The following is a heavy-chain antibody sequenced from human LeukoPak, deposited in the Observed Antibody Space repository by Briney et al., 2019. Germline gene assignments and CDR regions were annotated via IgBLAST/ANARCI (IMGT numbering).Heavy chain of an antibody. CDR3: ARHHPCLIVGTTAIDY. D-gene: IGHD1-26*01. Sequence: SQTLSLTCAVSGGSISSGGYSWSWIRQPPGKGLEWIGYIYHSGSTYYNPSLKSRVTISVDRSKNQFSLKLSSVTAADTAVYYCARHHPCLIVGTTAIDYWGQGTLVTVSS. J-gene: IGHJ4*02. CDR2: IYHSGST. CDR1: GGSISSGGYS. V-gene: IGHV4-30-2*01.